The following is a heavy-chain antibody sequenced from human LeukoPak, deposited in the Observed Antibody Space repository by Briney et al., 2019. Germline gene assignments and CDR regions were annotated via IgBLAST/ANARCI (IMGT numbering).Heavy chain of an antibody. Sequence: GGSLRLSCAASGFTFSTYGMHWGRQDPGEGLEWGGFIRSKAYGGTTEYGASVKGRFTISRDDSKGIAYLQMNSLKTEATAVYYCTRELTEHIVVVTAAFDYWGQGTLVTVSS. CDR1: GFTFSTYG. D-gene: IGHD2-21*02. V-gene: IGHV3-49*04. CDR3: TRELTEHIVVVTAAFDY. CDR2: IRSKAYGGTT. J-gene: IGHJ4*02.